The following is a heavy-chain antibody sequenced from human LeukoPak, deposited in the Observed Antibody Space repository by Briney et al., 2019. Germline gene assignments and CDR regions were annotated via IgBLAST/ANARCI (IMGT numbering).Heavy chain of an antibody. J-gene: IGHJ1*01. Sequence: ASVKVSCKASGYTFTSYNMYWVRQAPGQGVEGMGMIDPSGGTTTYTQMLQGRVTMTRETSTRTVYMELSRLRSDDTAVYYCAKGISSTWGNFQHWGQGTLVTVSS. D-gene: IGHD3-16*01. V-gene: IGHV1-46*04. CDR2: IDPSGGTT. CDR3: AKGISSTWGNFQH. CDR1: GYTFTSYN.